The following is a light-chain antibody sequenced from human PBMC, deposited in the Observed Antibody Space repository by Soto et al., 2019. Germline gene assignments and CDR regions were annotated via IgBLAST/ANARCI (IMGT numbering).Light chain of an antibody. V-gene: IGKV2-30*02. Sequence: DVVMTQSPLSLPVTLGQPASISCRSSQSLVHSDGNTYLNWFQQRPGQSPRRLICRVSTRDSGVPDRFGGSGSGSDFTLQISRVEAEDVAVYFCMHGTQYTFGQGTKLEIK. CDR2: RVS. J-gene: IGKJ2*01. CDR1: QSLVHSDGNTY. CDR3: MHGTQYT.